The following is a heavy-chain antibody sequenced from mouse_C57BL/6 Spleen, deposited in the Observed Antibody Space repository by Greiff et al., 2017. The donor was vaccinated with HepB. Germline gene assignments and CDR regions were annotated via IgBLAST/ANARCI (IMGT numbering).Heavy chain of an antibody. CDR2: IDPSDSYT. CDR3: ARRLPYWYFDV. V-gene: IGHV1-50*01. CDR1: GYTFTSYW. Sequence: QVQLQQPGAELVKPGASVKLSCKASGYTFTSYWMQWVKQRPGQGLEWIGEIDPSDSYTNYNQKFKGKATLTVDTSSSTAYMQLSSLTSEDSAVYHCARRLPYWYFDVWGTGTTVTVSS. J-gene: IGHJ1*03. D-gene: IGHD1-2*01.